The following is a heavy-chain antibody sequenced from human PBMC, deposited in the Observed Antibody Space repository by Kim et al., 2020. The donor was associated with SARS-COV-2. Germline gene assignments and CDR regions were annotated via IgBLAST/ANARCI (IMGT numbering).Heavy chain of an antibody. V-gene: IGHV3-23*01. Sequence: GGSLRLSCAASGFSFSNFPMSWVRQAPGRGLEWVSAISASGGHTYYTPSVRGRLTVSRDNSENTLFLQMSSLGVDDTAVYYCGKEMEVGLSTMAYWGQG. J-gene: IGHJ4*02. D-gene: IGHD3-10*01. CDR1: GFSFSNFP. CDR3: GKEMEVGLSTMAY. CDR2: ISASGGHT.